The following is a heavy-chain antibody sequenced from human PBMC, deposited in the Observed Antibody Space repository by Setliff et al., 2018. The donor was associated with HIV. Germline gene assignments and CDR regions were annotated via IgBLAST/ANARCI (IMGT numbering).Heavy chain of an antibody. CDR2: MFHSGST. CDR3: ARGSWGSLETYDV. D-gene: IGHD1-1*01. CDR1: GDSIISSNW. V-gene: IGHV4-4*02. Sequence: SETLSLTCTVPGDSIISSNWWSWIRQSPGKGLEWIGEMFHSGSTNYNPSLKSRVTISLDKSKNHFSLKLTSVTAADTAVYHCARGSWGSLETYDVWGQGTTVTVSS. J-gene: IGHJ3*01.